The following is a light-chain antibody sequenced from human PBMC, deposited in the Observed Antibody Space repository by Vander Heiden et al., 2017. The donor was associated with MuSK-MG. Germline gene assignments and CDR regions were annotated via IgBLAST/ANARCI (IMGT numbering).Light chain of an antibody. J-gene: IGLJ1*01. V-gene: IGLV1-44*01. Sequence: QSVLTQPPSMSGTPGQSVTISCSGSRSNIGNHPVHWYQHLPGTAPKVLIYNNSQRLSGVRDRFSGSKSGTSASLTISGLQSEDEATYYCAAWDDSLNALYVFGTGTKVTVL. CDR1: RSNIGNHP. CDR2: NNS. CDR3: AAWDDSLNALYV.